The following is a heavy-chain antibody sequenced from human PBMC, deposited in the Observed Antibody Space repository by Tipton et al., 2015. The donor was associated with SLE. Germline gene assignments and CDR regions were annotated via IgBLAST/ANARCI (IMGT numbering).Heavy chain of an antibody. Sequence: TLSLTCAVYGGSFSGYYWSWIRQPPGKGLEWSGEINHSGSTNYNPSLKSRVTISVDTSKNQFSLKLSSVTAADTAVYYCARVGEAYYWGQGTLVTVSS. CDR1: GGSFSGYY. CDR2: INHSGST. J-gene: IGHJ4*02. V-gene: IGHV4-34*01. CDR3: ARVGEAYY. D-gene: IGHD3-10*01.